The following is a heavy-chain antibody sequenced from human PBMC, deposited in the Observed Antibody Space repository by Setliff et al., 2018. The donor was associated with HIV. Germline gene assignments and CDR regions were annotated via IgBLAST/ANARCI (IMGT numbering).Heavy chain of an antibody. CDR1: GDSINGHW. D-gene: IGHD3-10*01. CDR2: IHYSGRT. Sequence: PSETLSLTCSVSGDSINGHWWSWIRQPPGKGLEWTGNIHYSGRTNYNPSLKSRITISVDTSKNQVSLKLRSVTAADTAVYFCARARGPPLPVLDLWGQGTLVTVSS. CDR3: ARARGPPLPVLDL. J-gene: IGHJ5*02. V-gene: IGHV4-59*11.